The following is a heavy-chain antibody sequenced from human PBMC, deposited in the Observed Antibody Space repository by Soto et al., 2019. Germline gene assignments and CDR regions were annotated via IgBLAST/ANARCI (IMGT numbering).Heavy chain of an antibody. CDR1: GDSVSSNSAA. CDR3: ARDFPSYVDTAMVPLETYYYGMDV. J-gene: IGHJ6*02. Sequence: KQSQTLSLTCAISGDSVSSNSAAWNWIRQSPSRGLEWLGRTYYRSKWYNDYAVSVKSRITINPDTSKNQFSLQLNSVTPEDTAVYYCARDFPSYVDTAMVPLETYYYGMDVWGQGTTVTVSS. D-gene: IGHD5-18*01. V-gene: IGHV6-1*01. CDR2: TYYRSKWYN.